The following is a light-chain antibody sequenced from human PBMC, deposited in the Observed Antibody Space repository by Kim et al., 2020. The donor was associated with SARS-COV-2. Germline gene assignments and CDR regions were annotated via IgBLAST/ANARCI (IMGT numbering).Light chain of an antibody. CDR3: QQRSNWPPT. CDR1: QSVTRY. V-gene: IGKV3-11*01. J-gene: IGKJ1*01. Sequence: LSPGERATLSCRASQSVTRYLAWYQQKPGQAPRLLIYDASNRATGIPARFSGSGSGADFTLTISSREPEDFAVYYCQQRSNWPPTFGQGTKVDIK. CDR2: DAS.